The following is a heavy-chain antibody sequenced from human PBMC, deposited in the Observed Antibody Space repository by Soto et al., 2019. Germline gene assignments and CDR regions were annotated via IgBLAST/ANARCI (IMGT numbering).Heavy chain of an antibody. CDR3: SRGVVVVAASQLGWFDP. CDR1: GGTFSRDA. V-gene: IGHV1-69*13. J-gene: IGHJ5*02. Sequence: SVKVSCKASGGTFSRDAISWVRQAPGQGLEWMGGILPMFGTAKYAQKFQGRLTITADESTSTAYMELRSLRSEDTAAYYCSRGVVVVAASQLGWFDPWGQGTLVTVCS. CDR2: ILPMFGTA. D-gene: IGHD2-15*01.